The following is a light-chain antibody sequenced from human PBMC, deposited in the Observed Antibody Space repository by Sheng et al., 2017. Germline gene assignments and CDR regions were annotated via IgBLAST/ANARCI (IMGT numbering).Light chain of an antibody. CDR2: DAS. CDR1: QSVSKS. CDR3: QQYGSSLYT. V-gene: IGKV3-20*01. Sequence: VLTQSPATLSLSPGEGATLSCRASQSVSKSLAWYQQRPGQAPRLLIYDASNRATGIPARFSGSGFGTDFTLTISRLEPEDFAVYYCQQYGSSLYTFGQGTKLEIK. J-gene: IGKJ2*01.